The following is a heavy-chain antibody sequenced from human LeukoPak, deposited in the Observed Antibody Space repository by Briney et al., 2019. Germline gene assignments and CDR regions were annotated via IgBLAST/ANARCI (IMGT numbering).Heavy chain of an antibody. CDR2: INPNTGAT. V-gene: IGHV1-2*02. CDR3: ARDERFCNGDNHYPDLGY. Sequence: ASVKVSCKASGYTFTGYYMFWVRQAPGQGLEWMGWINPNTGATKYAQKFQGRVTLTRDTSIRTTFMELSSLRSDDTAFYYCARDERFCNGDNHYPDLGYWGQGTLVTVSS. J-gene: IGHJ4*02. CDR1: GYTFTGYY. D-gene: IGHD2-15*01.